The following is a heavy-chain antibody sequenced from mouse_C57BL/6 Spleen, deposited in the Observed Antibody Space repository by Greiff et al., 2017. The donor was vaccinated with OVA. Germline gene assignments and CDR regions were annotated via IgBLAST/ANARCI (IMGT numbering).Heavy chain of an antibody. CDR3: ARLLRGGHYAMDY. V-gene: IGHV1-52*01. D-gene: IGHD3-3*01. CDR2: IDPSDSET. Sequence: QVQLQQPGAELVRPGSSVKLSCKASGYTFTSYWMHWVKQRPIQGLEWIGNIDPSDSETHYNQKFKDKATLTVDKSSSTAYMQLSSLTSEDSAVYYCARLLRGGHYAMDYWGQGTSVTVSS. J-gene: IGHJ4*01. CDR1: GYTFTSYW.